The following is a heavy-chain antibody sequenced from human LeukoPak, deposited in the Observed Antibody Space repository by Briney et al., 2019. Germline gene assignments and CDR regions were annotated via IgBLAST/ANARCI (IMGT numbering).Heavy chain of an antibody. Sequence: PGGSLRLSCAASGFTFSNYDMHWVRQAPGKGLEWVALISFDGNKKYYADSVKGRFTISRDSSKNTLYLQMNSLRAEDTAVYYCARSTTVVKEVDYWGQGTLVTVSS. CDR2: ISFDGNKK. J-gene: IGHJ4*02. CDR1: GFTFSNYD. D-gene: IGHD4-23*01. CDR3: ARSTTVVKEVDY. V-gene: IGHV3-30*03.